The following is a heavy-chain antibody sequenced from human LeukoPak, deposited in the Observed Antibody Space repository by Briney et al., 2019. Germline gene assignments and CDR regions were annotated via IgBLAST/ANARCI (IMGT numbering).Heavy chain of an antibody. D-gene: IGHD3-22*01. CDR1: GGSISSGDYY. V-gene: IGHV4-30-4*01. Sequence: PSETLSLTCTVSGGSISSGDYYWSWIRQPPGKGLEWIGYIYYSGSTYYNPSLKSRVTISVDTSKNQFSLKLSSVTAADTAVYYCAREGAGSSGYFDYWGQGTRVTVSS. CDR3: AREGAGSSGYFDY. J-gene: IGHJ4*02. CDR2: IYYSGST.